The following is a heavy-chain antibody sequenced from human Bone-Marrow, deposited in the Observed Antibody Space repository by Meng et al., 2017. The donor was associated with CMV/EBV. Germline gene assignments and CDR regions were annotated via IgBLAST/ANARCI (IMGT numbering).Heavy chain of an antibody. CDR3: ARECSTSCYFLDAFDI. J-gene: IGHJ3*02. CDR1: GFTFSSYS. CDR2: ISSSSSYI. Sequence: GESLKISCAASGFTFSSYSMNWVRQAPGKGLEWVSSISSSSSYIYYADSVKGRFTISRDNAKNSLYLQMNSLRAEDTAVYYCARECSTSCYFLDAFDIWGQWKMVNV. V-gene: IGHV3-21*01. D-gene: IGHD2-2*01.